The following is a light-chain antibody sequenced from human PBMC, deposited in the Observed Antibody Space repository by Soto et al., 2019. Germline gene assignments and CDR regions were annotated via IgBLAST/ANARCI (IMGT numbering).Light chain of an antibody. Sequence: QSALTQPASVSGSPGQSITISCTGANSDVGSYNLVSWYQQHPGKAPKFMIYEGSKRPSGVSIRFSGSKSGNTASLTISGLQAEDEADYYCCSYAGRSTYVFGTGTQLTVL. CDR2: EGS. CDR3: CSYAGRSTYV. J-gene: IGLJ1*01. CDR1: NSDVGSYNL. V-gene: IGLV2-23*01.